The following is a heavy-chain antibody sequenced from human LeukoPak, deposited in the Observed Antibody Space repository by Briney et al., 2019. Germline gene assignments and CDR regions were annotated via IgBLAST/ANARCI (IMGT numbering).Heavy chain of an antibody. CDR2: MKGSGES. CDR3: ARASWVSAADAVS. Sequence: GGSLRLSCAASGLSFRSFAMSWVRQAPARGLEWVSSMKGSGESFYADSLKGRFTFSRDDSKNTVYLQLSNLRVEDTAVYYCARASWVSAADAVSWGQGTLVTVSS. CDR1: GLSFRSFA. D-gene: IGHD3-10*01. J-gene: IGHJ4*02. V-gene: IGHV3-23*01.